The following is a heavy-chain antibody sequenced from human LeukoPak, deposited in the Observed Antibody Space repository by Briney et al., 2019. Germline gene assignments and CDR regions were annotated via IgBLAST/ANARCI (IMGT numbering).Heavy chain of an antibody. CDR1: GFTFSSYA. CDR3: AKDLYDSSGYFDY. D-gene: IGHD3-22*01. V-gene: IGHV3-23*01. J-gene: IGHJ4*02. CDR2: ISGSGGST. Sequence: GGSLRLSCAASGFTFSSYAMSWVRQAPGKGLEWVSAISGSGGSTCYADSVKGRFTISRDNSKNTLYLQMNSLRAEDTAVYYCAKDLYDSSGYFDYWGQGTLVTVSS.